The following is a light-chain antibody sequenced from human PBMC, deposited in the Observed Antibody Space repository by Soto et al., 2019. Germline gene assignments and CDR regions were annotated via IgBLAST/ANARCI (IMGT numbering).Light chain of an antibody. CDR1: QSVSSN. J-gene: IGKJ1*01. CDR3: QQDYNFPSWT. CDR2: GAS. V-gene: IGKV3-15*01. Sequence: EIVLTHSPATLSVSPGERATLSCRASQSVSSNLAWYRQKPGQAPRLLIYGASTRATGIPARFSGSGSGTDYTLTISSLQPEDVAVHCCQQDYNFPSWTFGQGTKVDIK.